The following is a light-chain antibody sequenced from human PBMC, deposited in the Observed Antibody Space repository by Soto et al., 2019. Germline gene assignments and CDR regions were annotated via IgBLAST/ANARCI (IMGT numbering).Light chain of an antibody. CDR1: STDVGSYNL. V-gene: IGLV2-23*01. Sequence: QSALTQPASVSGSPGQSITISCTGASTDVGSYNLVSWYQQHPGKAPKLMIYEASKRPSGVSNRFSGSKSGNTASLTISGLQSEDEGDYYCSSSAGGRTYVVFGGGTQLTVL. CDR3: SSSAGGRTYVV. J-gene: IGLJ7*01. CDR2: EAS.